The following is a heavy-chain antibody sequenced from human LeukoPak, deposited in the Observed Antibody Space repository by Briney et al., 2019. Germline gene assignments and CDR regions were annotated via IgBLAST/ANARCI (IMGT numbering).Heavy chain of an antibody. J-gene: IGHJ4*02. CDR3: ARGPPGYGDFDFDY. CDR2: IYYTGST. CDR1: GGSVSSGSYY. Sequence: SETLSLTCTVSGGSVSSGSYYWSWIRQPPGKGLEWIGYIYYTGSTNYSPSLKSRVTISVDTSKNQLFLKLRSVTAADTAVYYCARGPPGYGDFDFDYWGQGTLVTVSS. V-gene: IGHV4-61*01. D-gene: IGHD4-17*01.